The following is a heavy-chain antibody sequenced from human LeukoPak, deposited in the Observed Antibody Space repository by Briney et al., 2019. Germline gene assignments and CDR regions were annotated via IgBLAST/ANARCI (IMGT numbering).Heavy chain of an antibody. J-gene: IGHJ5*02. D-gene: IGHD2-15*01. V-gene: IGHV1-46*01. CDR2: INPSGGST. CDR3: ARDGVVVAAIGGSWFDP. Sequence: ASVKVSCKASGYTFTSYYMHWVRQAPGQGLGWMEIINPSGGSTSYAQKFQGRVTMTRDTSTSTVYMELSSLRSEDTAVYYCARDGVVVAAIGGSWFDPWGQGTLVTVSS. CDR1: GYTFTSYY.